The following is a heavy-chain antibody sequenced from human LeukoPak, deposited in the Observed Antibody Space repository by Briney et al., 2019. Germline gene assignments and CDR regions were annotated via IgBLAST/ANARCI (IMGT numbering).Heavy chain of an antibody. Sequence: GESLKISFKASGYRFTSYWIGWGRPMPGKGLEWMGIIDPSDSDIRYTPSFQGQVTISADKSLSTAYLQWNSLKASDTAIYYCARQTAMGRSGDYWGQGTLVTVSS. CDR1: GYRFTSYW. J-gene: IGHJ4*02. D-gene: IGHD7-27*01. V-gene: IGHV5-51*01. CDR2: IDPSDSDI. CDR3: ARQTAMGRSGDY.